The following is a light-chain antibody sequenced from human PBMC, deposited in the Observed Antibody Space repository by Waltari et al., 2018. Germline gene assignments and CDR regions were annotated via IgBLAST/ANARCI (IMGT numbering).Light chain of an antibody. V-gene: IGLV1-51*01. CDR1: NIGNNY. J-gene: IGLJ2*01. CDR2: DND. Sequence: NIGNNYVSWYQQVPGAAPKLLIYDNDHRPSGIPDRFSGSKSDTSATLGITGLQSGDEADYYCATWDNSLTAVIFGGGTRLTVL. CDR3: ATWDNSLTAVI.